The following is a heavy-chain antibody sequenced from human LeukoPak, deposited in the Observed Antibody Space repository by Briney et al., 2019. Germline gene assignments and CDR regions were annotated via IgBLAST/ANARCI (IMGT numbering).Heavy chain of an antibody. V-gene: IGHV4-39*07. Sequence: SETLSLTCTVSGGSISSNNFYWGWIRQPSGKGLEWVGSVYYGGSPYYNPSLTSRVTISVDTSKNQFSLKLSSVTAADTAVYYCARGGIRCSGGSCYNWFDPWGQGTLVTVSS. D-gene: IGHD2-15*01. J-gene: IGHJ5*02. CDR2: VYYGGSP. CDR1: GGSISSNNFY. CDR3: ARGGIRCSGGSCYNWFDP.